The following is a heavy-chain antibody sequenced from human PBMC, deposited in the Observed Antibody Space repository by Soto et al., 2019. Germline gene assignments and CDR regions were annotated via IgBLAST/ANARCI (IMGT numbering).Heavy chain of an antibody. CDR2: ISGGGDGT. D-gene: IGHD2-8*01. Sequence: EVQLLESGGGLVRPGGSLRLSCAASGFTFYNYAMNWVRQAPGKGLEWVSTISGGGDGTYYADSVKGRFTISRDNSRNTLYLQMISLTAEDTAVYYCAKKCLGSLATYCTTGDCHYAFDVWGQGTLVTVSS. V-gene: IGHV3-23*01. J-gene: IGHJ3*01. CDR3: AKKCLGSLATYCTTGDCHYAFDV. CDR1: GFTFYNYA.